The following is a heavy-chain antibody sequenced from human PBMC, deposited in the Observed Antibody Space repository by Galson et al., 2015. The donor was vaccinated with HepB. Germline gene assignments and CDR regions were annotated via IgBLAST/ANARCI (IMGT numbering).Heavy chain of an antibody. V-gene: IGHV1-69*06. Sequence: SVKVSCKASGGTFSSYAISWVRQAPGRGLEWMGGIIPIFGTANYARKFQGRVTITADKSTSTAYMELSSLRSEDTAVYYCARDRRYSYVDYWGQGTLVTVSS. D-gene: IGHD5-18*01. CDR3: ARDRRYSYVDY. CDR1: GGTFSSYA. J-gene: IGHJ4*02. CDR2: IIPIFGTA.